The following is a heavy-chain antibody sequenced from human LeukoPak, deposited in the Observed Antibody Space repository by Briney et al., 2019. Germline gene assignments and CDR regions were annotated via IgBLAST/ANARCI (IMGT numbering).Heavy chain of an antibody. CDR3: ARASGIVVVVGSAFDI. V-gene: IGHV3-11*01. J-gene: IGHJ3*02. CDR2: ISSSGSTI. CDR1: GFTFSDYY. D-gene: IGHD2-15*01. Sequence: PGGSLRLSCAASGFTFSDYYMSWIRQAPGKGLEWVSYISSSGSTIYYADSVKDRFTISRDNAKNSLYLQMNSLRAEDTAVYYCARASGIVVVVGSAFDIWGQGTMVTVSS.